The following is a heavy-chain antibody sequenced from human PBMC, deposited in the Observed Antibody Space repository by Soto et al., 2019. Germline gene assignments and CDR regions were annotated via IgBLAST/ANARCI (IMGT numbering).Heavy chain of an antibody. CDR3: ARDHSPISASIAVAGTVWFDP. CDR1: GYTFTSYG. J-gene: IGHJ5*02. V-gene: IGHV1-18*01. D-gene: IGHD6-19*01. CDR2: ISAYNGNT. Sequence: KVSCKASGYTFTSYGISWVRQAPGQGLEWMGWISAYNGNTNYAQKLQGRVTMTTDTSTSTAYMELRSLRSDDTAVYYCARDHSPISASIAVAGTVWFDPWGQGTLVTVSS.